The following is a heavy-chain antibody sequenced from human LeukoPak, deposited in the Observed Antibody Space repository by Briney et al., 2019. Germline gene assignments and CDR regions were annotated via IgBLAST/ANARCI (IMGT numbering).Heavy chain of an antibody. CDR3: TAMDSY. V-gene: IGHV3-30*03. CDR2: ISYDGSNK. Sequence: PEGSLRLSCAASGFTLSSYDMHWVRQAPGKGLEWVAVISYDGSNKYYADSVKGRFTISRDNSKNTLYLQMNSLRAEDTAVYYCTAMDSYWGQGTLVTVSS. J-gene: IGHJ4*02. D-gene: IGHD5-18*01. CDR1: GFTLSSYD.